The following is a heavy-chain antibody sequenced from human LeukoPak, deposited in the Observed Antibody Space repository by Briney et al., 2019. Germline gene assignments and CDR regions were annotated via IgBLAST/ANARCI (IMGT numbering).Heavy chain of an antibody. V-gene: IGHV4-39*01. D-gene: IGHD2-21*02. CDR3: AAAGDDAKAGF. Sequence: SETLSLTCAVSGGSINSGRYYWEWIRQPPGKGLEWIGTIHYSGTPTFYNPSLESRVTIFADTSKNQFSLKVTSVTAADTAVYYCAAAGDDAKAGFWGQGTLVTVSS. J-gene: IGHJ4*02. CDR1: GGSINSGRYY. CDR2: IHYSGTPT.